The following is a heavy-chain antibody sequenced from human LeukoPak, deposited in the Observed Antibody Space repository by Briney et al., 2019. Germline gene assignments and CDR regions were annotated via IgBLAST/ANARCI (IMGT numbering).Heavy chain of an antibody. D-gene: IGHD3-9*01. CDR3: AREGGEGYDILTGSQTGDYYYGMDV. J-gene: IGHJ6*02. V-gene: IGHV3-48*04. CDR1: GFTFSSYS. CDR2: ISSSSSTI. Sequence: GGSLRLSCAASGFTFSSYSMNWVRQAPGKGLEWVSYISSSSSTIYYADSVKGRFTISRDNAKNSLYLQMDSLRAEDTAVYYCAREGGEGYDILTGSQTGDYYYGMDVWGQGTTVTVSS.